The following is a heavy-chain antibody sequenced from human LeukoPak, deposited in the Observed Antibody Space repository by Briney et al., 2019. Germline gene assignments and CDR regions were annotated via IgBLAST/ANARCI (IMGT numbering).Heavy chain of an antibody. D-gene: IGHD3-10*01. J-gene: IGHJ5*02. Sequence: ASVKVSCKASGGTFSSYAISWVRQAPGQGLEWMGGIIPILGTANYAQKFQGRVTITADESTRTAYMELSSLRSEDTAVYYCARGAVVVRGVREDWFDPWGQGTLVTVSS. CDR2: IIPILGTA. CDR3: ARGAVVVRGVREDWFDP. V-gene: IGHV1-69*13. CDR1: GGTFSSYA.